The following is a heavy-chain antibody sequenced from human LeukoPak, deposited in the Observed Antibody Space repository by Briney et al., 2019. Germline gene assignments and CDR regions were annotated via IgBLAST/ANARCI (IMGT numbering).Heavy chain of an antibody. CDR2: INHSGST. D-gene: IGHD3-22*01. J-gene: IGHJ4*02. CDR1: GGSFSGYY. Sequence: SETLSLTCAVYGGSFSGYYWSWIRQPPGKGLEWIGEINHSGSTNYNPALKSRVTISVDTSKNQFSLKLSSVTAADTAVYYCARGSADGPYYYDSSGYYYDYWGQGTLVTVSS. V-gene: IGHV4-34*01. CDR3: ARGSADGPYYYDSSGYYYDY.